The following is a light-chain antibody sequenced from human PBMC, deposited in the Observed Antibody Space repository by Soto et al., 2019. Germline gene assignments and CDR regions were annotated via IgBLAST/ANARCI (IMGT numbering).Light chain of an antibody. V-gene: IGKV3-15*01. CDR2: GAS. CDR1: QTISND. CDR3: QQNNKWPPVT. J-gene: IGKJ4*01. Sequence: EVVMTQSPATVSVSPGEGVTLSCRASQTISNDLAWYQQKPGQAPRLLIYGASTRATGVPASFSGGGFVIEFTLTIRSLQSEDFAFYYCQQNNKWPPVTFGGGTKVEIK.